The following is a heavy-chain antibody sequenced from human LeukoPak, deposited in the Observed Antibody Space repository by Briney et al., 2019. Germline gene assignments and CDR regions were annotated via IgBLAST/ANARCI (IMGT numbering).Heavy chain of an antibody. J-gene: IGHJ4*02. D-gene: IGHD6-13*01. CDR1: GFTFSSYS. CDR2: LSSSSSYR. V-gene: IGHV3-21*01. Sequence: SGGSLRLSCAASGFTFSSYSMNWVRQAPGKGLEWVSSLSSSSSYRYYEDSVKGRFTMSRDNAKNSLYLQMNSLRGEDTAMYYCARDGVAAAALYYFDYWGQGTLVTVSS. CDR3: ARDGVAAAALYYFDY.